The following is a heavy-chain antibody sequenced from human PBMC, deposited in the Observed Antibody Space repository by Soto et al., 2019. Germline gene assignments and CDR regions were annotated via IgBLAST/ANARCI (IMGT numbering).Heavy chain of an antibody. CDR1: GGSISSSSYY. V-gene: IGHV4-39*01. J-gene: IGHJ6*02. CDR3: ATRIAARLMYYYGMDV. D-gene: IGHD6-6*01. CDR2: IYYSGST. Sequence: PSETLSLTCTVSGGSISSSSYYWGWIRQPPGKGLEWIGSIYYSGSTYYNPSPKSRVTISVDTSKNQFSLKLSSVTAADTAVYYCATRIAARLMYYYGMDVWGQGTTVTVSS.